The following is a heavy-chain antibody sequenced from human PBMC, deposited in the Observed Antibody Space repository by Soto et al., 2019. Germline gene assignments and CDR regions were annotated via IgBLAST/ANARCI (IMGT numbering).Heavy chain of an antibody. Sequence: LSLTCAITVASVSSQSAAWNWIRQSPSRGLGRPGWKYYRSKWYNDYAVSVKSRITFNPDTSKNQFSLHLNSVTPEDTAVYYCGSFLSTTSPDVWGEGTTFTVSS. D-gene: IGHD2-2*01. CDR3: GSFLSTTSPDV. CDR1: VASVSSQSAA. V-gene: IGHV6-1*01. J-gene: IGHJ6*04. CDR2: KYYRSKWYN.